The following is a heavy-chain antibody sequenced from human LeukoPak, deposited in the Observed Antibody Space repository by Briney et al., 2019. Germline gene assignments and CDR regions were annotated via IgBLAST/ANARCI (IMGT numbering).Heavy chain of an antibody. Sequence: GGSLRLSCATSGFTFSDFYMSWIRQAPGKGLEWISYISSSGSSTNYADSVKGRFTISRDNAKNSLYLQMNSLRAEDTAAYYCARDLIHRSGEANYWGWGTLVTVSS. CDR3: ARDLIHRSGEANY. J-gene: IGHJ4*02. CDR2: ISSSGSST. V-gene: IGHV3-11*05. CDR1: GFTFSDFY. D-gene: IGHD3-22*01.